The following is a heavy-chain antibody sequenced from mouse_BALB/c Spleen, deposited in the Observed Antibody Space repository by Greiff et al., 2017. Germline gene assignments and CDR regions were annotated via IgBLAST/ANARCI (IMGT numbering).Heavy chain of an antibody. J-gene: IGHJ1*01. CDR2: INPSNGGT. D-gene: IGHD2-2*01. CDR3: TRAGYDGYWYFDV. V-gene: IGHV1S81*02. Sequence: VQLQQSGAELVKPGASVKLSCKASGYTFTSYYMYWVKQRPGQGLEWIGEINPSNGGTNFNEKFKSKATLTVDKSSSTAYMQLSSLTSEDSAVYYCTRAGYDGYWYFDVWGAGTTVTVSS. CDR1: GYTFTSYY.